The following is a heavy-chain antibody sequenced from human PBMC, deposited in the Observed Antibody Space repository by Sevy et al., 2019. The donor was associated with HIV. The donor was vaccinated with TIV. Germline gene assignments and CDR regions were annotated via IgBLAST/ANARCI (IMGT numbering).Heavy chain of an antibody. D-gene: IGHD3-22*01. CDR3: GRVGEDYYDSSGYHSRYFDL. CDR2: IWYDGSNK. V-gene: IGHV3-33*01. CDR1: GFTFSSYG. J-gene: IGHJ2*01. Sequence: GGSLRLSCAASGFTFSSYGMHWVRQAPGKGLEWVAVIWYDGSNKYYADSVKGRFTISRDNSKNTLYLQMNSLRAEDTAVYYCGRVGEDYYDSSGYHSRYFDLWGRGTLVTVSS.